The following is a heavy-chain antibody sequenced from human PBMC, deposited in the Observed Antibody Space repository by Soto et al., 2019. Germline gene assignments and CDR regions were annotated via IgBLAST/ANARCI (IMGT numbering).Heavy chain of an antibody. V-gene: IGHV4-31*03. Sequence: QVQLQESGPGLVKPSQTLSLTCTVSGGSISSGGYYWSWIRQHPGKGLEWIGYIYYSGSTYNNPSLKSRVTISVDTSKNQFSLKLSSVTAADTAVYYCARVVDSSSWYSLFDYWGQGTLVTVSS. CDR2: IYYSGST. D-gene: IGHD6-13*01. J-gene: IGHJ4*02. CDR1: GGSISSGGYY. CDR3: ARVVDSSSWYSLFDY.